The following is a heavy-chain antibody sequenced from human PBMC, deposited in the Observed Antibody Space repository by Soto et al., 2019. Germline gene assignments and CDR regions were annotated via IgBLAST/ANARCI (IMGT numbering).Heavy chain of an antibody. J-gene: IGHJ6*02. CDR3: ARTSWFGEYYYGMDV. CDR1: GYTFTSYG. V-gene: IGHV1-18*04. Sequence: ASVKVSCKASGYTFTSYGISWVRQAPGQGLEWMGWISAYNGNTNYAQKLQGRVTMTTDTSTSTAYMELRSLRSDDTAVYYCARTSWFGEYYYGMDVWGQGTTVTVSS. D-gene: IGHD3-10*01. CDR2: ISAYNGNT.